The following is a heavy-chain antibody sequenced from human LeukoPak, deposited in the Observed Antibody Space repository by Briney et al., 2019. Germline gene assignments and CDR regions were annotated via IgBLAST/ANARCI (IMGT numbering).Heavy chain of an antibody. CDR2: IKEEGSDK. CDR3: ARHLLRGQNFDY. J-gene: IGHJ4*02. Sequence: PGGSLRLSCGTSGFTFSDSWMSWFRQAPGKGLEWVASIKEEGSDKYYLDSVRGRFTISRDNAEDSLYLQLDDLRAEDTAVFYCARHLLRGQNFDYWGQGTLVTVSS. CDR1: GFTFSDSW. V-gene: IGHV3-7*01.